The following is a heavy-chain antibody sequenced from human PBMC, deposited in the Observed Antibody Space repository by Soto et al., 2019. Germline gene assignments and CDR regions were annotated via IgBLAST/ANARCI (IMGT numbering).Heavy chain of an antibody. J-gene: IGHJ6*02. V-gene: IGHV3-9*01. CDR2: ISWNSGSI. CDR1: GFSFDDYA. CDR3: ARFLEWLLSSNYYYGMGV. D-gene: IGHD3-3*01. Sequence: SLRLSCAASGFSFDDYAMHWVRQAPGKGLEWVSGISWNSGSIGYADSVKGRFTISRDNAKNSLYLQMNSLRAEDTALYYCARFLEWLLSSNYYYGMGVWGQGTTVTVSS.